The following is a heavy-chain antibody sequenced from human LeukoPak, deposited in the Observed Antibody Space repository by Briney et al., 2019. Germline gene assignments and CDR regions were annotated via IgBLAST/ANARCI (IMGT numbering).Heavy chain of an antibody. J-gene: IGHJ3*02. CDR3: ASSIVVVPAANTGAFDI. D-gene: IGHD2-2*01. CDR1: GGTFSSYA. Sequence: SVKVSCKASGGTFSSYAISWVRQAPGQGLEWMGGIIPIFGTANYAQKFQGRVTITADESTSTAYMELSSLRSEDTAVYYCASSIVVVPAANTGAFDIWGQGTMVTVSS. V-gene: IGHV1-69*13. CDR2: IIPIFGTA.